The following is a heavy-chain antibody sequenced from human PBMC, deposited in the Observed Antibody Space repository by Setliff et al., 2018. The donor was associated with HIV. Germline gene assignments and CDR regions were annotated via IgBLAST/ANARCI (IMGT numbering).Heavy chain of an antibody. Sequence: SETLSLTCTVSGGSISSSSHYWGWIRQPPGKGLEWIGSIYFSGSTYYNPSLKSRVTISVDTSKNQFSLKLSSVTAADTAVYYCARPRYTYGTPPAFDIWGRATVVTVSS. V-gene: IGHV4-39*01. CDR1: GGSISSSSHY. CDR2: IYFSGST. J-gene: IGHJ3*02. D-gene: IGHD5-18*01. CDR3: ARPRYTYGTPPAFDI.